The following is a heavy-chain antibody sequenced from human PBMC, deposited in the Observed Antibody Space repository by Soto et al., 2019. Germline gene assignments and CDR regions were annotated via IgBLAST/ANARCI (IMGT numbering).Heavy chain of an antibody. CDR1: GGTFSSYA. J-gene: IGHJ6*02. V-gene: IGHV1-69*01. CDR2: IIPIFGTA. Sequence: QVQLVQSGAEVKKPGSSVKVSCKASGGTFSSYAISWVRQAPGQGLEWMGGIIPIFGTANYAQKFQGRVTITADESTSTAYMELSSLRSEDTAVYYCARGQAWSGYYKPDYYYYGMDVWGQGTTVTVSS. D-gene: IGHD3-3*01. CDR3: ARGQAWSGYYKPDYYYYGMDV.